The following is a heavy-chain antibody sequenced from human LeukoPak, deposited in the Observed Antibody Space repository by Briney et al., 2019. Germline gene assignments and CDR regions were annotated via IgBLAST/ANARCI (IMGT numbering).Heavy chain of an antibody. D-gene: IGHD1-1*01. CDR2: ISYDGNSK. CDR1: GFIFNNYA. CDR3: ARGPHWNYFDY. J-gene: IGHJ4*02. V-gene: IGHV3-30-3*01. Sequence: GRSLRLSCAASGFIFNNYAMHWVRQAPGKGLEWVAAISYDGNSKYYADSVKGLFTISRDNSENTLYLQMNSLRADDTAVFYCARGPHWNYFDYWGQGALVTVSS.